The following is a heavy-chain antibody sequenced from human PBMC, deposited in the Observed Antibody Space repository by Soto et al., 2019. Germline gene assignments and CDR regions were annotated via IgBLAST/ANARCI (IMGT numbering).Heavy chain of an antibody. V-gene: IGHV1-69*04. Sequence: GQGLEWMGRIIPILGIANYAQKFQGRVTITADKSTSTAYMELSSLRSEDTAVYFCARAKYVMGDAVLALAIRGNGTTVPVSS. CDR2: IIPILGIA. CDR3: ARAKYVMGDAVLALAI. D-gene: IGHD1-26*01. J-gene: IGHJ6*04.